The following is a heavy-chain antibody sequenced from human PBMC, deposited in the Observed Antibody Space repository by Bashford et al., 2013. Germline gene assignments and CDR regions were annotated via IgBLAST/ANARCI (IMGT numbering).Heavy chain of an antibody. CDR1: GGSISRYY. D-gene: IGHD4-23*01. CDR3: ATGLLTGGNALDS. J-gene: IGHJ4*02. Sequence: SETLSLTCTVSGGSISRYYWSWIRQPPGKGLEWIGYIDYSGSTNYNPSLKSRVTISVDTAKNQFXLTLSSVTAADTAVYYCATGLLTGGNALDSWGQGTLVTVSS. CDR2: IDYSGST. V-gene: IGHV4-59*08.